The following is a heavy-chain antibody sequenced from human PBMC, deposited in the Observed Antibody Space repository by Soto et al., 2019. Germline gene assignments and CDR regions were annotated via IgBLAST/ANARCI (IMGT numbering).Heavy chain of an antibody. CDR2: IYYTGKT. Sequence: SETLSLTSRAYGGSLSSGGYYWSWLRQLPGKGLEWIGYIYYTGKTYYNPALKSRLAMSVDTSKNQFSLKLSSVTAADSALYYCARVFAGSFDYWGQGTLVTVSS. V-gene: IGHV4-31*03. D-gene: IGHD2-21*01. CDR1: GGSLSSGGYY. J-gene: IGHJ4*02. CDR3: ARVFAGSFDY.